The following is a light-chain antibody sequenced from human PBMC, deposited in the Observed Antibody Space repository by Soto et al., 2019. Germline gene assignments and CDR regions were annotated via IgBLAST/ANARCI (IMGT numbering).Light chain of an antibody. J-gene: IGKJ4*01. CDR1: QTIANF. CDR3: QQYDEIPLT. CDR2: AAS. V-gene: IGKV1-33*01. Sequence: DVHLTQSPYTLSASVGDRVAITCQPSQTIANFLNWFQHRPRTAPQLLISAASRLKQGVPSRFSGQRSGTDFTLVISSLEHEDFATYYCQQYDEIPLTFGGGTRVEV.